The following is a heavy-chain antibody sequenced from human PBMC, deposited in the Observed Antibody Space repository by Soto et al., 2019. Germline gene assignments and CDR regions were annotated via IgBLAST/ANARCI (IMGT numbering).Heavy chain of an antibody. J-gene: IGHJ3*02. CDR3: ARVTRFPDAFDI. CDR1: GGSFGTSY. Sequence: QVHLQQCGAGLLKPSETLSLTCGVYGGSFGTSYWAWIRQSPEKGLEWIGEINHNGDSNYNPSLKMRVTISRDMSETQFALKLTPVAAADTAVYYCARVTRFPDAFDIWGQGTPVIVSS. V-gene: IGHV4-34*01. CDR2: INHNGDS.